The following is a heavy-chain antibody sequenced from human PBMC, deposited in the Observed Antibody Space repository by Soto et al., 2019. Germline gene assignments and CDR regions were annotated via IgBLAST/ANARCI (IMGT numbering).Heavy chain of an antibody. CDR2: IYHSGST. CDR1: VYSISSGYY. CDR3: SRDAGYCDY. V-gene: IGHV4-38-2*02. D-gene: IGHD6-13*01. Sequence: PSETLSLTCAVSVYSISSGYYWVWIRQPPWKGLEWIGSIYHSGSTYYNPSLKSRVTISVDTSKNQFSLKLSSVTAADTAVYYCSRDAGYCDYWGQGTLVTVSS. J-gene: IGHJ4*02.